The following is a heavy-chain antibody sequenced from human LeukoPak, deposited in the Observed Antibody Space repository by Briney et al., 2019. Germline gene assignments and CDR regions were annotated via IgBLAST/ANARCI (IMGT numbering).Heavy chain of an antibody. D-gene: IGHD3-22*01. CDR2: IIPILGIA. Sequence: GASVKVSCKASGGTFSSYAISWVRQAPGQGLEWMGRIIPILGIANYAQKFQGRVTITADKSTGTAYMELSSLRSEDTAVYYCARGGAYYDSSGYAFDIWGQGTMVTVSS. J-gene: IGHJ3*02. CDR3: ARGGAYYDSSGYAFDI. V-gene: IGHV1-69*04. CDR1: GGTFSSYA.